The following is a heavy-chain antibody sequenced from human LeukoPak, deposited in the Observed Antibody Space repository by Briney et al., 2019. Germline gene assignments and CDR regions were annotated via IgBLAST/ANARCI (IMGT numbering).Heavy chain of an antibody. CDR2: IYHSGST. Sequence: RPSETLSLTCAVSGCSISSGYYWGWIRQPPGKGLEWIGSIYHSGSTYYNPSLKSRVTISVDTSKNQFSLKLSSVTAADTAVYYCATLLTLDAFDIWGQGTMVTVSS. CDR3: ATLLTLDAFDI. J-gene: IGHJ3*02. V-gene: IGHV4-38-2*01. CDR1: GCSISSGYY.